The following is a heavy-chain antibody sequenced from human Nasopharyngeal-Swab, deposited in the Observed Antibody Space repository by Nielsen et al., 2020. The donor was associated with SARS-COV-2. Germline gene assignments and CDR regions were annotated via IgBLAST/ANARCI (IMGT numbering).Heavy chain of an antibody. CDR3: ARGRDSATSYSNYHMDV. J-gene: IGHJ6*03. D-gene: IGHD1-26*01. Sequence: WIRQPPGKGLEWIGQINPTGETNYNPSLGSRVSISLDSSRRQLSLKLSSVTPADTAVYFCARGRDSATSYSNYHMDVWGKGSAVTVSS. V-gene: IGHV4-34*01. CDR2: INPTGET.